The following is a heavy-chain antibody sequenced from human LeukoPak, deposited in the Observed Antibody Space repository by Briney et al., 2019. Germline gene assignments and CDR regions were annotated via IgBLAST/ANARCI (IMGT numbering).Heavy chain of an antibody. Sequence: DSVKGRFTISRDNAKNSLFLQMSSLRVEDTGVYYCARDGGYSGYDADCWGPGTLVTVSS. D-gene: IGHD5-12*01. J-gene: IGHJ4*02. V-gene: IGHV3-48*01. CDR3: ARDGGYSGYDADC.